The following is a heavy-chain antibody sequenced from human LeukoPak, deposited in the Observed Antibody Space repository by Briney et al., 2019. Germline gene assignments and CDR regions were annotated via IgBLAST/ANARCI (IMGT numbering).Heavy chain of an antibody. J-gene: IGHJ5*02. D-gene: IGHD6-19*01. V-gene: IGHV1-69*13. CDR1: GGTFSSYA. CDR3: AREGGEAVDRSWFDP. CDR2: IIPIFGTA. Sequence: SVKVSCKASGGTFSSYAISWVRQAPGQGLEWMGGIIPIFGTANYAQKFQGRVTITADESTSTAYMELSSLRSEDTAVYYCAREGGEAVDRSWFDPWGQGTLVTVSS.